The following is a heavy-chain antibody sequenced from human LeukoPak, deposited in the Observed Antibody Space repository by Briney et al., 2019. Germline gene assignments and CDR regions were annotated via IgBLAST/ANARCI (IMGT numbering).Heavy chain of an antibody. CDR2: ISDSGSGT. D-gene: IGHD6-19*01. Sequence: GGSLRLSCVHPGYTLINSAMCSVRQAPGKGLEWVSSISDSGSGTFYPDSVKGRFTISRDNSKNMLYLQMNSLRIDDTAGYYSAQRQWRGQSSYHFDYGGPGTLVTVSS. CDR3: AQRQWRGQSSYHFDY. CDR1: GYTLINSA. J-gene: IGHJ4*02. V-gene: IGHV3-23*01.